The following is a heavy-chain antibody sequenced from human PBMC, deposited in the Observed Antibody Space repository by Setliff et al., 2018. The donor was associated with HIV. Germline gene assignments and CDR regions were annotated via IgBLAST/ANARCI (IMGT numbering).Heavy chain of an antibody. CDR1: GGAFNGYY. J-gene: IGHJ4*02. D-gene: IGHD6-19*01. CDR3: ARARSDWYNVRPYYFDS. Sequence: SETLSLTCAVYGGAFNGYYWTWIRQSPGRGLEWIGEINHKGVTNYSPSLMRRATISAETSKNQFSLTLSSVTAADTAVYYCARARSDWYNVRPYYFDSWGQGTPVTVSS. CDR2: INHKGVT. V-gene: IGHV4-34*01.